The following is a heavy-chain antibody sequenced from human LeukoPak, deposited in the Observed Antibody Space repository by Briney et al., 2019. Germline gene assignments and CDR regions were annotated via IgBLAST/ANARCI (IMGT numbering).Heavy chain of an antibody. J-gene: IGHJ4*02. D-gene: IGHD4-17*01. CDR1: GGSFSGYH. V-gene: IGHV4-34*01. CDR2: INHSGST. CDR3: AREKVLTVHPTETTKFDY. Sequence: SETLSLTCAVYGGSFSGYHWSWIRQPPGKGLEWIGEINHSGSTNYNPSLKSRVTISVDTSKNQFSLKLSSVTAADTAVYYCAREKVLTVHPTETTKFDYWGQGTLVTVSS.